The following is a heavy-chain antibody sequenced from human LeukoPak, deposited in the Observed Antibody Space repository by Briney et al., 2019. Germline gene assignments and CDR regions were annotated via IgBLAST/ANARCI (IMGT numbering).Heavy chain of an antibody. Sequence: KSSETLSLTCTVSGGSISSSSYYWGWIRQPPGKGLEWIGNIYYSGSTYYNPSLKSRPTISVDTSKNQFSLKVSSVTAADTAVYYCARAFSWKVGDYPYFDYWGQGTLVTVSS. CDR2: IYYSGST. CDR3: ARAFSWKVGDYPYFDY. CDR1: GGSISSSSYY. D-gene: IGHD4-17*01. V-gene: IGHV4-39*01. J-gene: IGHJ4*02.